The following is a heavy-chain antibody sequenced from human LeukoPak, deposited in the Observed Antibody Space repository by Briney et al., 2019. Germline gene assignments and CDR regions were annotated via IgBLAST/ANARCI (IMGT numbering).Heavy chain of an antibody. Sequence: GGSLRLSCEACGLTFSSYGMSWVRQAPGKGLQWVSAITGDGTTTYYADSVKGRFTISRNNSKNMLYLQMSSLRAEDTAVYYCAKMQGCFDYWGQGTLVPVSS. V-gene: IGHV3-23*01. CDR3: AKMQGCFDY. CDR2: ITGDGTTT. D-gene: IGHD6-19*01. J-gene: IGHJ4*02. CDR1: GLTFSSYG.